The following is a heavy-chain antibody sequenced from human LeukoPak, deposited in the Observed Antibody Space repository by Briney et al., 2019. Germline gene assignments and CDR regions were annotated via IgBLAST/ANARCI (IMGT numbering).Heavy chain of an antibody. CDR1: GFTFSSYA. V-gene: IGHV3-30*01. CDR3: ARSWVLKSPSLGY. D-gene: IGHD3-22*01. J-gene: IGHJ4*02. CDR2: ISYDGSNK. Sequence: GRSLRLSCAASGFTFSSYAMHWVRQAPGKGLEWVAVISYDGSNKYYADSVKSRFTISSDNSKTTLYLQMNSLRAEDTAVYYCARSWVLKSPSLGYWGQGTLVTVSS.